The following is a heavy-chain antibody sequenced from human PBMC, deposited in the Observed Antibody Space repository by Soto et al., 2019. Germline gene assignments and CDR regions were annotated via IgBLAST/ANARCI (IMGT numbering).Heavy chain of an antibody. CDR2: IYYSGST. D-gene: IGHD3-3*01. CDR1: GGSISSSEYY. J-gene: IGHJ5*02. V-gene: IGHV4-39*01. CDR3: ARHASGYYVS. Sequence: PSETLSLTCTVSGGSISSSEYYWGWIRQPPGKGLEWIGSIYYSGSTYYNPSLKSRVTISIASSKKQFSLKLTSVTAADTALYYCARHASGYYVSWGQGTLVTVS.